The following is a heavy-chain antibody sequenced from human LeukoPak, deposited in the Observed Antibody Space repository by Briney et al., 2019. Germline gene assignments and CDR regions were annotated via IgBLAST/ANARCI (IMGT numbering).Heavy chain of an antibody. CDR3: ARDGVTGGILDY. J-gene: IGHJ4*02. CDR2: IVHDGSQQ. D-gene: IGHD3-16*01. CDR1: GFTISNYA. Sequence: GRSLRLSCAASGFTISNYAIHWVRQPPGKGLEWVAVIVHDGSQQYYTDSVRGRFTISRDISKNTLYLQVNSLRVEDTAVYYCARDGVTGGILDYWGQGILVTVSS. V-gene: IGHV3-30*04.